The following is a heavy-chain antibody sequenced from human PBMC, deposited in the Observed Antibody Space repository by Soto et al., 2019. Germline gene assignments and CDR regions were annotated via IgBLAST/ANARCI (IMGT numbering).Heavy chain of an antibody. CDR3: ARGVATIGP. J-gene: IGHJ5*02. CDR2: IYYSGST. CDR1: GDSISSNY. D-gene: IGHD5-12*01. V-gene: IGHV4-59*01. Sequence: SETLSLTCTVSGDSISSNYWTWIRQPPGKGLEWIGYIYYSGSTNYNPSLKSRVTISVDTSKNQFSLKLTSVTAADTAVYYCARGVATIGPWGQGTLVTVSS.